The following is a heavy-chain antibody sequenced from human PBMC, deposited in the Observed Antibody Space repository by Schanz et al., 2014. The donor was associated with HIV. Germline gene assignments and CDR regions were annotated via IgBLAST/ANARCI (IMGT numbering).Heavy chain of an antibody. Sequence: QVQLMQSGAEVKNRGASVRVSCKASGYTFTTYYIHWVRQAPGQGLEWMGWINPNSGGTNYAQKFQGRVTMTRDTSISTAYMEVSRLRSDDTAVYYCARGRSGYCSGGSCPYGRYYFDYWGQGTLVTVSS. D-gene: IGHD2-15*01. J-gene: IGHJ4*02. V-gene: IGHV1-2*02. CDR1: GYTFTTYY. CDR3: ARGRSGYCSGGSCPYGRYYFDY. CDR2: INPNSGGT.